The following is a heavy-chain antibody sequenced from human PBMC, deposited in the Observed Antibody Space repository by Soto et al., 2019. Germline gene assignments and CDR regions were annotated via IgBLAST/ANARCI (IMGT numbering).Heavy chain of an antibody. CDR2: IMPIFGTA. J-gene: IGHJ6*02. CDR3: ARGYYDSSGYSLGIHQYYGMDV. D-gene: IGHD3-22*01. CDR1: GGTFSSYA. V-gene: IGHV1-69*01. Sequence: QVQLVQSGAEVKKPGSSVKVSCKASGGTFSSYAISWVRQAPGQGLEWMGGIMPIFGTANYAQKFQGRVTITADESTSTAYMELSSLRSEDTAVYYCARGYYDSSGYSLGIHQYYGMDVWGQGTTVTVSS.